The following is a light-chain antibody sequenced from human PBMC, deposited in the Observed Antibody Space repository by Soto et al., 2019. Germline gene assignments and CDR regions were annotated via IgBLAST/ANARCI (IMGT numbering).Light chain of an antibody. J-gene: IGKJ5*01. Sequence: ELSQSPSSLSASVCDRVTITCRSSQSISSYLNWYQQKPGKAPKLLIYAASSLQSGVPSRFSGSGSGTDFTLTISSLQPEDFAVYYCQQRSNWPTITFGQGTRLEIK. V-gene: IGKV1-39*01. CDR2: AAS. CDR1: QSISSY. CDR3: QQRSNWPTIT.